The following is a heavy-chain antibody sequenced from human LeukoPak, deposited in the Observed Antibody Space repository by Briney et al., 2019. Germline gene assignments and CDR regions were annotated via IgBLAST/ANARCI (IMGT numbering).Heavy chain of an antibody. V-gene: IGHV3-30*02. J-gene: IGHJ4*02. CDR1: GFTFSSYG. CDR2: IRYDGSNK. D-gene: IGHD6-19*01. CDR3: AKDEASRIAVAGFFDY. Sequence: GGSLRLSCAASGFTFSSYGMHWVRQAPGKGLEWVAFIRYDGSNKYYADSVKGRFTISRDNSKNTLYLQMNSLRAEDTAVYYCAKDEASRIAVAGFFDYWGQGTLVTVSS.